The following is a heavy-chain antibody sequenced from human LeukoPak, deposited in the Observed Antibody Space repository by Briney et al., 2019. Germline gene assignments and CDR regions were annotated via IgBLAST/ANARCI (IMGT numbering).Heavy chain of an antibody. V-gene: IGHV3-30*01. CDR3: ARDFYFGSGDAFDI. CDR1: GFTFSSYA. D-gene: IGHD3-10*01. CDR2: ISNDGRND. J-gene: IGHJ3*02. Sequence: PGRSLRLSCAASGFTFSSYAMHWVRQAPGKGLEWVAAISNDGRNDFYADSVKGRFTISRDNSWNTLYLQMNSLRVEDTAVYFCARDFYFGSGDAFDIWGQGTMVTVSS.